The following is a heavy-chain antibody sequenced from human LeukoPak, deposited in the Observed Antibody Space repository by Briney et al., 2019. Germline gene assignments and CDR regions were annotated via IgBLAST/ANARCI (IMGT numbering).Heavy chain of an antibody. CDR3: ARGWMGRDDY. Sequence: GGSLRLSCAASGITFSSCWMHWVRQAPGKGLVWVSRINSDGSSTSYVDSVKGRSTISRDNAKNTLYLQMNSLRAEDKAVYYCARGWMGRDDYWGQGTQVTVSS. V-gene: IGHV3-74*01. CDR1: GITFSSCW. D-gene: IGHD1-26*01. J-gene: IGHJ4*02. CDR2: INSDGSST.